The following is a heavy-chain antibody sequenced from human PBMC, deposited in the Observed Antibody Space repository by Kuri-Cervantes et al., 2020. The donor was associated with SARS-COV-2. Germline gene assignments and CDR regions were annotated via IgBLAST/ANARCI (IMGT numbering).Heavy chain of an antibody. Sequence: SETLSLTCTVSGGSISTYYWSWIRQPPGKGLEWIGYIYYSGSTNYNPSLKSRVTISVDTSKNQFSLKLSSVTAADTAVYYCARPSIAARPDAFDIWGQGTMVTVSS. CDR3: ARPSIAARPDAFDI. J-gene: IGHJ3*02. CDR1: GGSISTYY. D-gene: IGHD6-6*01. CDR2: IYYSGST. V-gene: IGHV4-59*08.